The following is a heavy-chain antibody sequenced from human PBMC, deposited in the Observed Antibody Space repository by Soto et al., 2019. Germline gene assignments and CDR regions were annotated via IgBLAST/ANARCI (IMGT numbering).Heavy chain of an antibody. CDR1: GGTFSSYA. V-gene: IGHV1-69*13. Sequence: SVKVSCKASGGTFSSYAISWVRQAPGQGLEWMGGIIPIFGTANYAQKFQGRVTITADESTSTAYMELSSLKSEDTAVYYCARAVPPTSNWFDPWGQGTLVTVSS. CDR2: IIPIFGTA. J-gene: IGHJ5*02. CDR3: ARAVPPTSNWFDP. D-gene: IGHD4-17*01.